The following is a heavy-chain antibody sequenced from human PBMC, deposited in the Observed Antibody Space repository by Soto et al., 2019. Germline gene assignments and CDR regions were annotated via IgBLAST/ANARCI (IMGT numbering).Heavy chain of an antibody. J-gene: IGHJ6*02. CDR2: IWYDGSNK. CDR1: GFTFSSYG. CDR3: AREGEDDSSYGMDV. D-gene: IGHD3-16*01. V-gene: IGHV3-33*01. Sequence: RLSCAASGFTFSSYGMHWVRQAPGKGLEWVAVIWYDGSNKYYADSVKGRFTISRDNSKNTLYLQMNSLRAEDTAVYYCAREGEDDSSYGMDVWGQGTTVTVSS.